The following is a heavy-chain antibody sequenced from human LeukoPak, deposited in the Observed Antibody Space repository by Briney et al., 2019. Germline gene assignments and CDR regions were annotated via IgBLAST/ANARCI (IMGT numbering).Heavy chain of an antibody. V-gene: IGHV5-51*01. CDR2: IYPGDSDT. CDR1: GYSFTSYW. Sequence: GESLKISCKGSGYSFTSYWIGWVRQMPGKGLEWMGIIYPGDSDTRYSPSFQGQVTISADKSISTAYLQWSSLKASDTAMYYCARTTYSNHYYYYYYGMDVWGQGTTVTVSS. J-gene: IGHJ6*02. D-gene: IGHD4-4*01. CDR3: ARTTYSNHYYYYYYGMDV.